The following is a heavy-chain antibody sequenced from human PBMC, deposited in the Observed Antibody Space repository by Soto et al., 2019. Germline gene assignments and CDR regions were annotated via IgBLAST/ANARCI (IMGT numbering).Heavy chain of an antibody. J-gene: IGHJ1*01. CDR1: GYTFTTYG. V-gene: IGHV1-18*01. Sequence: ASVKVSCKASGYTFTTYGIHWVRQAPGQGLEWMGWISGYNGNTNYAQKFQGRVTMTTDTSTTTAYMDLRSLRSDDTAVYYCGRERDGSSWSSAEYLQHWGQGTLVTV. CDR2: ISGYNGNT. CDR3: GRERDGSSWSSAEYLQH. D-gene: IGHD6-13*01.